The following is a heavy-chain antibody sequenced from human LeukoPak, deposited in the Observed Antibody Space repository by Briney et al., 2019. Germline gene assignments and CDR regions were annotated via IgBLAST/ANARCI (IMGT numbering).Heavy chain of an antibody. V-gene: IGHV4-4*02. D-gene: IGHD6-19*01. Sequence: KTSETLSLTCAVSGGSISSSNWWSWVRQPPGKGLEWIGEIYHSGSTNYNPSLKSRVTISVDKSKNQFSLKLSSVTAADTAVYYCARYRSRGWLEAHFDYWGQGTLVTVSS. CDR3: ARYRSRGWLEAHFDY. J-gene: IGHJ4*02. CDR1: GGSISSSNW. CDR2: IYHSGST.